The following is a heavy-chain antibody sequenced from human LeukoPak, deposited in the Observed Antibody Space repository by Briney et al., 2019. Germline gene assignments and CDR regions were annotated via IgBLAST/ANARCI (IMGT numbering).Heavy chain of an antibody. CDR3: ARDRGNWNPGDYYYYMDV. CDR1: GFTFSSYW. J-gene: IGHJ6*03. Sequence: GGSLRLSCAASGFTFSSYWMSWVRQAPGKGLEGVANIKQDGSEKYYVDSVKGRFTISRDNAKNSLYLQMNSLRAEDTAVYYCARDRGNWNPGDYYYYMDVWGKGTTVTVSS. D-gene: IGHD1-1*01. V-gene: IGHV3-7*01. CDR2: IKQDGSEK.